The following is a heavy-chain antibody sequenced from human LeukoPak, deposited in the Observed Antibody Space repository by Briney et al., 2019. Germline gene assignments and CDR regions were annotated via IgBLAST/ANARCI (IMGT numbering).Heavy chain of an antibody. CDR2: ISSSSSYI. J-gene: IGHJ4*02. V-gene: IGHV3-21*01. D-gene: IGHD2-15*01. Sequence: GGSLRLSCAASGFTFSSYSMNWVRQAPGKGLEWVSSISSSSSYIYYADSVKGRFTISRDNAKNSLYLQMNSLRAEDTAVYFCAKRGVVIRAVLVVGFHKEAYYFDSWGQGALVTVSS. CDR1: GFTFSSYS. CDR3: AKRGVVIRAVLVVGFHKEAYYFDS.